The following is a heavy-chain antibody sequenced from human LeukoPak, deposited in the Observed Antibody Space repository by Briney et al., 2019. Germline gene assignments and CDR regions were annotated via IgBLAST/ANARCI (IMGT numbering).Heavy chain of an antibody. Sequence: GSLRLSCAASGFTFSSYEMNWVRQAPGKGLEWVSYISSSGGNIYYADSVKGRFTISRDSSKNTLFLQMDSLRAEDTAVYYCARDRSTTHFDYWGQGTLVTVSS. CDR1: GFTFSSYE. J-gene: IGHJ4*02. CDR3: ARDRSTTHFDY. D-gene: IGHD5/OR15-5a*01. CDR2: ISSSGGNI. V-gene: IGHV3-48*03.